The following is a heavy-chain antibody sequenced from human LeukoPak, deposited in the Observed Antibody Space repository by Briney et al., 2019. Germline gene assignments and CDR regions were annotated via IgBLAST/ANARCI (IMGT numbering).Heavy chain of an antibody. CDR3: ARASRWGDRGYSYGFDY. J-gene: IGHJ4*02. CDR1: GFTFSSYG. V-gene: IGHV3-30*03. Sequence: PGRSLRLSCAASGFTFSSYGMHWVRQAPDKGLEGLAVISYDGSNKYYADSVKGRFTISRDNSKNTLYLQMNSLRAEDTAVYYYARASRWGDRGYSYGFDYWGQGTLVTVSS. CDR2: ISYDGSNK. D-gene: IGHD5-18*01.